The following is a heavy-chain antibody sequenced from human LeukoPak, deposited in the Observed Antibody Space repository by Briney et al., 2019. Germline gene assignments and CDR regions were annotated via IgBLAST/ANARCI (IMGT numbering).Heavy chain of an antibody. D-gene: IGHD3-10*01. J-gene: IGHJ3*02. V-gene: IGHV4-59*01. CDR2: IYYSGST. Sequence: SETLSLTCTVSGSPISSYYWSWIRQPPGKGLEWIGYIYYSGSTNYNPSLKSRVTISVDTSKNQFSLKLSSVTAADTAVYYCASASELLWFGELSSDAFDIWGQGTMVTVSS. CDR1: GSPISSYY. CDR3: ASASELLWFGELSSDAFDI.